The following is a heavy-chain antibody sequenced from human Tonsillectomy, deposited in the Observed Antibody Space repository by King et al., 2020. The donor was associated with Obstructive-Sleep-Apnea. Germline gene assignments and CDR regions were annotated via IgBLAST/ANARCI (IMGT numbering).Heavy chain of an antibody. Sequence: VQLVESGGALVQPGGSLRLSCVASEFTVGTNSMAWVRQAPGKGLEWVSIIYMGGTMYYADSLKGRFTASRDSSKNTVYLQMNSLRVEDTAVYYCARERGGEEGATTKYYFDYWGQGTLVTVSS. D-gene: IGHD1-26*01. CDR1: EFTVGTNS. V-gene: IGHV3-66*01. J-gene: IGHJ4*02. CDR3: ARERGGEEGATTKYYFDY. CDR2: IYMGGTM.